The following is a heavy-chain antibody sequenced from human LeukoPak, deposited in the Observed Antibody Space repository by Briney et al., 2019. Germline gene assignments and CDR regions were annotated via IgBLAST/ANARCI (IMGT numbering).Heavy chain of an antibody. CDR1: GGSISSSSYS. J-gene: IGHJ4*02. CDR3: ARRGEGTSMSRFDY. Sequence: SQPLSLTCTVFGGSISSSSYSWGWIRQPPGKGLEGIGTIYYSGSTYYNPSLKRRFTISVNTSKKQYTLKLSSVTAADTAVYYCARRGEGTSMSRFDYWGQGTLVTVSS. D-gene: IGHD3-22*01. V-gene: IGHV4-39*01. CDR2: IYYSGST.